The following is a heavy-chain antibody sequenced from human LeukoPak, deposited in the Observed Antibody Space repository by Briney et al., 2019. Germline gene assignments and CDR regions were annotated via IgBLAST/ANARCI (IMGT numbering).Heavy chain of an antibody. V-gene: IGHV1-18*01. CDR1: GYTFTSYG. D-gene: IGHD2-15*01. Sequence: ASVKVSCKASGYTFTSYGISWVRQAPGQGLEWMGWINPNSGTTNYAQKFKGRVTMTTDTSTSTVYMELRSLRSDDTAVYYCAEVYCSGGSCYFDYWGQGTLVTVSS. J-gene: IGHJ4*02. CDR3: AEVYCSGGSCYFDY. CDR2: INPNSGTT.